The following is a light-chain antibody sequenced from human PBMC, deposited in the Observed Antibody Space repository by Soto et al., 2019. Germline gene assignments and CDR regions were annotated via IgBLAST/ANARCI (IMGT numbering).Light chain of an antibody. CDR2: AND. J-gene: IGLJ1*01. CDR1: NINVGDNH. V-gene: IGLV1-51*01. CDR3: GTWDDSLFSFV. Sequence: QSVLTQPPSVSAAPGQRVTISCSGSNINVGDNHLSWSQHLPGTAPKLVVYANDRRPSDLPARFSGSNSCTSAKLVKPGHQSGEEAVYYCGTWDDSLFSFVFWPGTKVTV.